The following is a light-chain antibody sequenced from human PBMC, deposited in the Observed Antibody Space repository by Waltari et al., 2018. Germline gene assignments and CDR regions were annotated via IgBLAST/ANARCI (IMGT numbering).Light chain of an antibody. J-gene: IGKJ1*01. CDR1: QSVSSGW. CDR2: GAS. Sequence: EIVLTQFPGTLSLSPGERATLSCRASQSVSSGWLAWFQQKPGQAPRLLIYGASRRARGIPDRFRDSGSGTDFTLTISRVDPEDFALYFCQQYGSSPRTFGQGTKVEI. V-gene: IGKV3-20*01. CDR3: QQYGSSPRT.